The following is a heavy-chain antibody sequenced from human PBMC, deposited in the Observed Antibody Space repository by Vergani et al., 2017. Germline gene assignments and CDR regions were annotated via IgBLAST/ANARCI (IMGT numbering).Heavy chain of an antibody. J-gene: IGHJ6*02. CDR1: GFTFSSYG. CDR3: AKDPSSPTVTSDYYYYYGMDV. D-gene: IGHD4-11*01. CDR2: ISYDGSNK. V-gene: IGHV3-30*18. Sequence: QVQLVESGGGVVQPGRSLRLSCAASGFTFSSYGMHWVRQAPGKGLEWVAVISYDGSNKYYADSVNGRFTISRDNSKNTLYLQMNSLRAEDTAVYYCAKDPSSPTVTSDYYYYYGMDVWGQGTTVTVSS.